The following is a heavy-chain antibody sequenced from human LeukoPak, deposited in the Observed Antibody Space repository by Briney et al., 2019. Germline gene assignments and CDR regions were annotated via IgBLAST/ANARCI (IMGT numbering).Heavy chain of an antibody. J-gene: IGHJ4*02. CDR2: ISGSGGST. CDR1: GFTFSSYA. CDR3: TSDIVVVPAAIWPKTQSDY. V-gene: IGHV3-23*01. D-gene: IGHD2-2*02. Sequence: QTGGSLRLSCAASGFTFSSYAMSWVRQAPGKGLEWVSAISGSGGSTYYADSVKGRFTISRDNSKNTLYLQMNSLRAEDTAVYYCTSDIVVVPAAIWPKTQSDYWGQGTLVTVSS.